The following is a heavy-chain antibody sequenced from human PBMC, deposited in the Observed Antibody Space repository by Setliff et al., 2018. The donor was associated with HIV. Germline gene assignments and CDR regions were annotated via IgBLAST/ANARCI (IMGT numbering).Heavy chain of an antibody. CDR1: GGSISSGSYY. V-gene: IGHV4-61*02. CDR2: IYNSGST. D-gene: IGHD5-12*01. J-gene: IGHJ3*02. Sequence: LSLTCSVSGGSISSGSYYWSWIRQPAGKGLEWIGRIYNSGSTIYNPSLKSRVTLSLDTSKNQFSLELSSVTAADTAVYYCARAEMATIVAFDIWGQGTMVTVSS. CDR3: ARAEMATIVAFDI.